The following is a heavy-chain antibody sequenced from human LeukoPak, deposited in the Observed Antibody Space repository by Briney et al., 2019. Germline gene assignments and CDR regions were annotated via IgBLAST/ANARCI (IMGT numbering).Heavy chain of an antibody. D-gene: IGHD3-3*01. Sequence: GGSLRLSCAASGFTFSSYGMHWVRQAPGKGLEWVAFIRYDGSNKYYADSVKGRFTISRDNSKNTLYLQMNSLRAEDTAVYYCAKDKSFGVLRFLSRTPNWFDSWGPGTLVTVSS. CDR2: IRYDGSNK. CDR1: GFTFSSYG. J-gene: IGHJ5*01. V-gene: IGHV3-30*02. CDR3: AKDKSFGVLRFLSRTPNWFDS.